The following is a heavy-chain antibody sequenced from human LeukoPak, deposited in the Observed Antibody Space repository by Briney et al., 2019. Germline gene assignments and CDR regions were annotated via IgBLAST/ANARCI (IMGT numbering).Heavy chain of an antibody. Sequence: GGSLRLSCVASGFTVSSNYMSWVRQAPGKGLEWVPVIYSGGSTYYADSVKGRVTISRGNSKNTLDLQMNSLRAEDTAVYYCASPPYYYDSSGYGQPHYWGQGTLVTVSS. V-gene: IGHV3-66*02. D-gene: IGHD3-22*01. CDR2: IYSGGST. CDR1: GFTVSSNY. J-gene: IGHJ4*02. CDR3: ASPPYYYDSSGYGQPHY.